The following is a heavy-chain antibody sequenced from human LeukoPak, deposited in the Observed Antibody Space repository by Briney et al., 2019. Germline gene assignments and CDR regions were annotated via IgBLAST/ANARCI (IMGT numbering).Heavy chain of an antibody. CDR2: IYAGDSDT. Sequence: PGESLKISCKGSGYTFISNWIGWVRQMPGKGLEWMGIIYAGDSDTRYSPSFQGQVTISADKSISTAYLQWSSLKASDTAMYYCARAPWGGRWLQFGEFDYWGQGTLVTVSS. J-gene: IGHJ4*02. V-gene: IGHV5-51*03. CDR3: ARAPWGGRWLQFGEFDY. D-gene: IGHD5-24*01. CDR1: GYTFISNW.